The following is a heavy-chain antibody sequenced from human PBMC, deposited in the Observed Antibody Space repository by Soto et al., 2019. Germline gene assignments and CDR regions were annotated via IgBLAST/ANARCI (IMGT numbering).Heavy chain of an antibody. V-gene: IGHV3-30-3*01. CDR3: AKVSRPSRIATPDFDF. D-gene: IGHD2-21*01. CDR2: IAYDGNTQ. CDR1: GFILSSYS. Sequence: QVQLVESGGGVVQPGTSLRLSCAASGFILSSYSIHWVRQAPGKGLEWVAVIAYDGNTQYYGDSVKDRFFVSRDNSKNTLYLQLNSLRGEYTAVYYCAKVSRPSRIATPDFDFWGQGTLVTVSS. J-gene: IGHJ4*02.